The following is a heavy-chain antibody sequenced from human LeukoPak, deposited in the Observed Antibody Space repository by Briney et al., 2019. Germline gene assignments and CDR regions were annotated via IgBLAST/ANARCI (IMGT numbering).Heavy chain of an antibody. CDR2: ITSSSRYI. J-gene: IGHJ6*03. CDR1: GFIFSSYS. V-gene: IGHV3-21*01. CDR3: ARDPYSGSYGDYYYYYMDV. Sequence: GGSLRLSCAASGFIFSSYSMNWVRQAPGKGLEWVSSITSSSRYIYYADSVKGRFTISRDNAKSSLYLQMNSLRAEDTAVYYCARDPYSGSYGDYYYYYMDVWGKGTTVTISS. D-gene: IGHD1-26*01.